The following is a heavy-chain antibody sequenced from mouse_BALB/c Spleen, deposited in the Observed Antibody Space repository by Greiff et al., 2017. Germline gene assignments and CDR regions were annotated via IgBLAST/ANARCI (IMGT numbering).Heavy chain of an antibody. CDR2: IYPGSGST. CDR1: GYNFTSYW. J-gene: IGHJ2*01. CDR3: AHGNSCDY. Sequence: QVQLQQPGAELVKPGTSVKLSCKASGYNFTSYWINWVKLRPGQGLEWIGDIYPGSGSTNYNEKFKSKATLTVDTSSSTAYMQLSSLASEDSAVYYCAHGNSCDYWGQGTTLTVSS. V-gene: IGHV1-55*01. D-gene: IGHD2-1*01.